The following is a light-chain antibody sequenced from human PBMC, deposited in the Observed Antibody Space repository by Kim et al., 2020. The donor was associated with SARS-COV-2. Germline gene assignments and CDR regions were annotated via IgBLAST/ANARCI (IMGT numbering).Light chain of an antibody. J-gene: IGKJ2*01. CDR3: QQYNNWPS. CDR1: QSVSNT. CDR2: GAS. V-gene: IGKV3-15*01. Sequence: LSVSPGQQATLPCRASQSVSNTLAWYQQKPGQAPRLLSYGASTRAIGIPARFSGSGSGTEFTLTISSLQSEDFAFYYCQQYNNWPSFGQGTKLEI.